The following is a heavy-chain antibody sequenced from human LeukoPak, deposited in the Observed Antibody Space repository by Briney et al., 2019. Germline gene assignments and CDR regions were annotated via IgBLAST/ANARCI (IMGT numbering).Heavy chain of an antibody. CDR1: GFTFSSYA. D-gene: IGHD4-17*01. J-gene: IGHJ4*02. CDR3: ARIGDYGDYYDY. V-gene: IGHV3-30-3*01. Sequence: PGGSLRLSCAASGFTFSSYAMHWVRQAPGKGLEWVAVISYDGNNKYYADSVKGRFTISRDNSKNTLYLQMNSLRAEDTAVYYCARIGDYGDYYDYWGQGTLVTVSS. CDR2: ISYDGNNK.